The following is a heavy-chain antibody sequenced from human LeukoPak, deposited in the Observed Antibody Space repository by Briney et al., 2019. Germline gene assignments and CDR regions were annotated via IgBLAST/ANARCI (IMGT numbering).Heavy chain of an antibody. D-gene: IGHD2-15*01. CDR1: GYTFTSYY. V-gene: IGHV1-46*01. Sequence: ASVKVSCKASGYTFTSYYMHWVRQAPGQGLEWMGIINPSGGSTSYAQKFQGRVTMTRDTSTSTAYMELSSLRSEDTAVYYCARVAVVVVAATPAYYYGMDVWGQGTTVTVSS. CDR3: ARVAVVVVAATPAYYYGMDV. CDR2: INPSGGST. J-gene: IGHJ6*02.